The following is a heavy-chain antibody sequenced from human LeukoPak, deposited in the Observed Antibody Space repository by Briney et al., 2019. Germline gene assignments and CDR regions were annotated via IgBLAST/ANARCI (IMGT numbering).Heavy chain of an antibody. CDR1: GFIFSTHD. V-gene: IGHV3-48*04. Sequence: GGSLRLSCAASGFIFSTHDVNWVRQAPGKGLEWVSFINSRSSTIYYADSVKGRFTISRDNAKNSLYLEMNSLRAEDTALYFCTKDVLAGGADIWGQGTMVTVSS. CDR3: TKDVLAGGADI. D-gene: IGHD1-26*01. CDR2: INSRSSTI. J-gene: IGHJ3*02.